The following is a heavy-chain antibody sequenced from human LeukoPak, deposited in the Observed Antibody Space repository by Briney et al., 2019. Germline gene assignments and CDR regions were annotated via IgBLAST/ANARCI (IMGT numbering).Heavy chain of an antibody. Sequence: GGSLRLSCVASGFTFSNYAMAWVRQAPGKGLEWVSAISGSGGSTYYADSVKGRFTISRDNSKNTLYLQMNSLRAEDTAVYYCAKDRITMIVDFDYWGQGTLVTVSS. CDR2: ISGSGGST. CDR1: GFTFSNYA. V-gene: IGHV3-23*01. CDR3: AKDRITMIVDFDY. D-gene: IGHD3-22*01. J-gene: IGHJ4*02.